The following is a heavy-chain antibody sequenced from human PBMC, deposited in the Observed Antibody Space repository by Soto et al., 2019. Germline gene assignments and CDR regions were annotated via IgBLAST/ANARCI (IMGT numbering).Heavy chain of an antibody. J-gene: IGHJ3*02. CDR2: IYYSGST. V-gene: IGHV4-31*03. D-gene: IGHD2-15*01. Sequence: QVQLQESGPGLVKPSQTLSLTRTVSGGSISSGGYYWSWIRQHPGKGLEWIGYIYYSGSTYYNPSLKSRVTISVDTSKNQFSLKLSSVTAADTAVYYCARILLYCSGGSCYSRNAFDIWGQGTMVTVSS. CDR3: ARILLYCSGGSCYSRNAFDI. CDR1: GGSISSGGYY.